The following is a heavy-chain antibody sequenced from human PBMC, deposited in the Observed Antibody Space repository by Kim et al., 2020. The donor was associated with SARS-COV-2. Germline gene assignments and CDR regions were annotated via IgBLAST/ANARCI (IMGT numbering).Heavy chain of an antibody. CDR1: GYTFTSYA. CDR3: AGAYYDFWSGTVWDYYYYMDV. J-gene: IGHJ6*03. Sequence: ASVKVSCKASGYTFTSYAMNWVRQAPGQGLEWMGWINTNTGNPTYAQGFTGRFVFSLDTSVSTAYLQISSLKAEDTAVYYCAGAYYDFWSGTVWDYYYYMDVWGKGPRSPSP. CDR2: INTNTGNP. V-gene: IGHV7-4-1*02. D-gene: IGHD3-3*01.